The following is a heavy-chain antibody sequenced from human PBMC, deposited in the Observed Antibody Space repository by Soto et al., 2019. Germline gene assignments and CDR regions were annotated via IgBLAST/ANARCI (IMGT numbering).Heavy chain of an antibody. CDR2: INPSGGST. V-gene: IGHV1-46*01. CDR3: ARDGSFSIAARLDYYYGLDV. Sequence: QVQLVQSGAEVKKPGASVKVSCKASGYTFTSYYMHWVRQAPGQGLEWMGIINPSGGSTSYAQKFQGRVTMTRDTSTSTCYMELGSLRSEDTAVYYCARDGSFSIAARLDYYYGLDVWGQGTTVTVSS. CDR1: GYTFTSYY. D-gene: IGHD6-6*01. J-gene: IGHJ6*02.